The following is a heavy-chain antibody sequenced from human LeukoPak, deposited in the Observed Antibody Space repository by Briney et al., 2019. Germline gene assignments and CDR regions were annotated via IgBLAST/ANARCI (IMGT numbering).Heavy chain of an antibody. CDR2: ISSSSSYI. D-gene: IGHD4-23*01. V-gene: IGHV3-21*01. CDR3: ARVFGHGGNSVFYYFDY. J-gene: IGHJ4*02. CDR1: RFTFSSYS. Sequence: GGSLRLSCAASRFTFSSYSMNWVRQAPGKGLEWVSSISSSSSYIYYADSVKGRFTISRDNAKNSLYLQMNSLRAEDTAVYYCARVFGHGGNSVFYYFDYWGQGTLVTVSS.